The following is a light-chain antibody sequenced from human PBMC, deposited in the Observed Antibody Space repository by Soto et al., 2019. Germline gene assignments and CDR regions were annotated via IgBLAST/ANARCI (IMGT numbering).Light chain of an antibody. CDR3: QHRANWPLT. J-gene: IGKJ1*01. V-gene: IGKV4-1*01. Sequence: DIVMTQSPDSLAVSLGERATINCKSSQTVLDSSNNRDYLTWYQQKPGQPPKLLIYWASTREFGVPDRFSGSGSGTDFTLAISSLQAGDFAVYFCQHRANWPLTFGQGTKVDIK. CDR2: WAS. CDR1: QTVLDSSNNRDY.